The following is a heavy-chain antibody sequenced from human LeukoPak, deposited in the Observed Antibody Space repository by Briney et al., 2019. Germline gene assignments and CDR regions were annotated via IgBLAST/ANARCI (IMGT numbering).Heavy chain of an antibody. V-gene: IGHV4-4*07. J-gene: IGHJ4*02. CDR2: IFTSGSTDYT. Sequence: PSETLSLICIVSGGSISSYYWSWIRQPAGKGLEWIGRIFTSGSTDYTDYNPSLRSRVTMSIDTSNNQFSLKLSSVTAADTAVYFCARGPNTYAQPRFDYWGQGTLVTVSS. CDR1: GGSISSYY. CDR3: ARGPNTYAQPRFDY. D-gene: IGHD2-2*01.